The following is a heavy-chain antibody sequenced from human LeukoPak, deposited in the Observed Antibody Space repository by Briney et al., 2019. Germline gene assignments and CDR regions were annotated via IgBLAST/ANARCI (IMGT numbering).Heavy chain of an antibody. CDR3: ARWDSVVTGYY. CDR1: EFTFSDHY. V-gene: IGHV3-72*01. Sequence: QPGGSLRLSCAATEFTFSDHYMDRVRQAPGKGLEWIGRTRNKANSYTTEYAASVKGRFTISRDDSKNSLYLQMNSLKTEDTAVYYCARWDSVVTGYYWGQGTLVTVSS. J-gene: IGHJ4*02. CDR2: TRNKANSYTT. D-gene: IGHD2-21*02.